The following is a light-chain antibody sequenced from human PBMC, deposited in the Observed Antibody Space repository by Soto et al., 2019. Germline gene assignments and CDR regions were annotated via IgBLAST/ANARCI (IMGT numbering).Light chain of an antibody. CDR3: AAWDVSLNAYV. CDR1: SSNIGSNA. Sequence: QSVLTQPPSASGTPGQRVTISCSGSSSNIGSNAVNWYQQFPGTAPKLLIYTDNQRPSGVPDRFSGSKSGTSASLAISGLQSEDEADYFCAAWDVSLNAYVFGTGTKLTVL. J-gene: IGLJ1*01. CDR2: TDN. V-gene: IGLV1-44*01.